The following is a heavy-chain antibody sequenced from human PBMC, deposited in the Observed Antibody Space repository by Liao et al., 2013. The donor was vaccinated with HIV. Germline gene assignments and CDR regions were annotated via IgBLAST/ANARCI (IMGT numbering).Heavy chain of an antibody. J-gene: IGHJ3*01. CDR2: INQSGST. CDR3: ARGSKRRRAFDV. CDR1: SGSLSGYY. V-gene: IGHV4-34*01. Sequence: QVQLQQWGAGLLKPSETLSLTCAVDSGSLSGYYWNWIRQPPGKGLEWIGEINQSGSTNYIPSLKSRVTISVDTSKNQFSLNLTSVTAADTAVFYCARGSKRRRAFDVWGSRDIGHRLF.